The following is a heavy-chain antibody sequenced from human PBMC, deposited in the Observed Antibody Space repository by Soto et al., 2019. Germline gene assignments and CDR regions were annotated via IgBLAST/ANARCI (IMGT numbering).Heavy chain of an antibody. CDR1: GFTFSSYG. J-gene: IGHJ6*02. V-gene: IGHV3-30*18. Sequence: GGSLRLSCAASGFTFSSYGMHWVRQAPGKGLEWVAVISYDGSNKYYADSVKGRFTISRDNSKNTLYLQMNSLRAEDTAVYYCAKDRGWLLDYYYYGMDVWGQGTTVTVSS. CDR2: ISYDGSNK. CDR3: AKDRGWLLDYYYYGMDV. D-gene: IGHD5-12*01.